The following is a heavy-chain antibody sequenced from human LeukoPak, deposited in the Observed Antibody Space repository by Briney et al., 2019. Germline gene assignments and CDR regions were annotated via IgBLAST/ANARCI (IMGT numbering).Heavy chain of an antibody. CDR2: ISGSSSNT. CDR1: GFTFSDYY. V-gene: IGHV3-11*05. D-gene: IGHD2-2*01. Sequence: KPGGSLRLSCAASGFTFSDYYMSWIGQGQGKGLEWDSYISGSSSNTKYADSVKGSFTNSRDNAKNSLYLQMNSLRAEDTAVYYCARDSAHIVVVPVVIPPGLDNWFDPWGQGTLVTVSS. J-gene: IGHJ5*02. CDR3: ARDSAHIVVVPVVIPPGLDNWFDP.